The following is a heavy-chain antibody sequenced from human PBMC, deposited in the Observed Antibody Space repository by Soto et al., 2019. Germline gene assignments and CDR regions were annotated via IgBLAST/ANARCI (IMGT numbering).Heavy chain of an antibody. CDR2: IYWNDDK. Sequence: QTTLKESGPTLVKPTQTLTLTCTFSGFSLSTSGVGVGWIRQPPGKALQWLARIYWNDDKRYSPSLKSRLTDTTDTSKNEVVLTMTNKDPVDTPTYDCAHRTWRIAAANYWFDPWGQGTMVTVSS. V-gene: IGHV2-5*01. J-gene: IGHJ5*02. D-gene: IGHD6-13*01. CDR3: AHRTWRIAAANYWFDP. CDR1: GFSLSTSGVG.